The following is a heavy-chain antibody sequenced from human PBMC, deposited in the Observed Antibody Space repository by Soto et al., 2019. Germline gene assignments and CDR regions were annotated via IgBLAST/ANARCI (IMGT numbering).Heavy chain of an antibody. CDR1: GDSFNSGSFS. CDR2: VFHGGAT. CDR3: ARAFVGGWGLNPSGYYYGMEV. Sequence: QMQLRQSGSGLVEPTQTLSLTCAVSGDSFNSGSFSWSWMRQPPGKGLEWVGTVFHGGATRYTSSLTSRVCMSADRSTTQFSLTLRSVTAADTAVYYCARAFVGGWGLNPSGYYYGMEVWGQGSKVTVS. D-gene: IGHD2-21*01. V-gene: IGHV4-30-2*01. J-gene: IGHJ6*02.